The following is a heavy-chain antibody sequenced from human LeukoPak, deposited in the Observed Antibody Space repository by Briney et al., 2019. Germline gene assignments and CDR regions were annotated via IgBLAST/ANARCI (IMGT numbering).Heavy chain of an antibody. J-gene: IGHJ4*02. CDR3: ASSSGFFKY. D-gene: IGHD6-19*01. CDR2: ITREGDT. CDR1: GFAFDDYA. V-gene: IGHV3-43D*03. Sequence: GGSLRLSCVVSGFAFDDYAMHWVRQPPRKGLEWVSLITREGDTYYADSVKRRFTISRDSSKNSLYLQMNSLRAEDTALYYCASSSGFFKYWGQGTLVTVSS.